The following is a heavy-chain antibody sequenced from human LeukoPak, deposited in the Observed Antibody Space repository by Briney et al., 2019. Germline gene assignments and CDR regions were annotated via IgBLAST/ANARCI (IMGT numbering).Heavy chain of an antibody. Sequence: GGSLRLSCAASEFTFSTYAMHWVRQAPGKGLEWVAVISYDGNNKYYADSVKGRFTISRDNSKDTLYLQMNSLRAEDTSVYYCARGLYDSTGFYYGDAFDIWGQGTMVTVSS. D-gene: IGHD3-22*01. CDR2: ISYDGNNK. J-gene: IGHJ3*02. CDR1: EFTFSTYA. CDR3: ARGLYDSTGFYYGDAFDI. V-gene: IGHV3-30*04.